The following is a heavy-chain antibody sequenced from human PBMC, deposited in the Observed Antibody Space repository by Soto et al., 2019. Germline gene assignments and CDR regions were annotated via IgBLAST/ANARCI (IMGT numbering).Heavy chain of an antibody. J-gene: IGHJ3*02. CDR2: IIPIFGTA. CDR3: ARGSSGYADDAFDI. Sequence: SVKVSCKASGGTFSSHAISWVRQAPGRGLEWMGGIIPIFGTANYAQKFQGRVTITADESTSTAYMELSSLRSEDTAVYYCARGSSGYADDAFDIWGQGTMVTVSS. D-gene: IGHD5-12*01. V-gene: IGHV1-69*13. CDR1: GGTFSSHA.